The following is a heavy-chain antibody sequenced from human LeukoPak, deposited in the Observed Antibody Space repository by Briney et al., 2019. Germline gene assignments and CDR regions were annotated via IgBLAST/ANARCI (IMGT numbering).Heavy chain of an antibody. CDR3: ASLGYCSGGSCYSILGSHGMDV. D-gene: IGHD2-15*01. J-gene: IGHJ6*02. CDR2: IYHSGST. CDR1: GGSISSSNW. V-gene: IGHV4-4*02. Sequence: SETLSLTCAVSGGSISSSNWWSWVRPPPGKGLEWIGEIYHSGSTNYNPSLKSRVTISVDKSKNQFSLKLSSVTAADTAVYYCASLGYCSGGSCYSILGSHGMDVWGQGTTVTVSS.